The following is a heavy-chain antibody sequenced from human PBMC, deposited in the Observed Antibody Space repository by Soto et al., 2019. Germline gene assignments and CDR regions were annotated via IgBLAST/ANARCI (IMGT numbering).Heavy chain of an antibody. CDR3: ARGRYGEY. J-gene: IGHJ4*02. V-gene: IGHV1-18*01. D-gene: IGHD1-1*01. CDR2: ISAHNGNT. CDR1: GYTFTSYG. Sequence: QVHLVQSGAEVKKPGASVKVFCKCSGYTFTSYGITWVRQAPGQGLEWMGWISAHNGNTDYAQKLQGRVTVTRDTSTSTAYMELRSLRSDVTAVYYCARGRYGEYLCQGALVTVSS.